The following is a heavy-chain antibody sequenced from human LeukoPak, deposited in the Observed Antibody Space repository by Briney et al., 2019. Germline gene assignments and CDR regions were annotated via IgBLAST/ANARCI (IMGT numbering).Heavy chain of an antibody. CDR2: IYTSGST. D-gene: IGHD3-3*01. CDR1: GGSISSYY. CDR3: ARASYYDPPRAYYYYMDV. J-gene: IGHJ6*03. V-gene: IGHV4-4*09. Sequence: SETLSLTCTVSGGSISSYYWSWIRQPPGKGLEWIGYIYTSGSTNYNPSLKSRVTISVDTSKNQFSLKLSSVTAADTAAYYCARASYYDPPRAYYYYMDVWGKGTTVTVSS.